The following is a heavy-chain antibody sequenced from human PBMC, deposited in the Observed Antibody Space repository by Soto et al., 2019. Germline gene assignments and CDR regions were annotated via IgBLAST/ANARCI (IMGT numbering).Heavy chain of an antibody. CDR3: ARFECSSTSCWHFSFDP. Sequence: ASVKVSFKASGYTFTSYGISWLRQAPGQGLEWMGWISAYNGNTNYAQKLQGRVTMTTDTSTSTAYMELRSLRSDDTAAYYCARFECSSTSCWHFSFDPWGQGTLVTVSS. J-gene: IGHJ5*02. CDR2: ISAYNGNT. V-gene: IGHV1-18*01. CDR1: GYTFTSYG. D-gene: IGHD2-2*01.